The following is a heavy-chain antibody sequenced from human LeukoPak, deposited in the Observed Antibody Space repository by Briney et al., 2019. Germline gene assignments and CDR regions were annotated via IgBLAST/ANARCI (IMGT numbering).Heavy chain of an antibody. CDR2: ISWNSGSI. CDR3: AKAMAYYDILTGRGIAFDI. D-gene: IGHD3-9*01. Sequence: GGSLRLSCAASGFTFDDYAMHWVRQAPGKGLEWVSGISWNSGSIGYADSVKGRFTISRDNAKNSLYLQMNSLRAEDTALYYCAKAMAYYDILTGRGIAFDIWGQGTMVTVSS. CDR1: GFTFDDYA. J-gene: IGHJ3*02. V-gene: IGHV3-9*01.